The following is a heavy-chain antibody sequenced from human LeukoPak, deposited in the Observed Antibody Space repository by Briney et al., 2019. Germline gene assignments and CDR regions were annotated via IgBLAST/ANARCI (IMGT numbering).Heavy chain of an antibody. CDR2: IKEDGSEK. J-gene: IGHJ4*02. V-gene: IGHV3-7*05. CDR3: VSSDEY. CDR1: GFTFRNAW. Sequence: PGGSLRLSCVASGFTFRNAWMSWVRQAPGKGLEWVANIKEDGSEKYYVDSVKGRFTISRDNAKNSLYLQMNSLRDEDTAVYYCVSSDEYWGQGTLVTVSS.